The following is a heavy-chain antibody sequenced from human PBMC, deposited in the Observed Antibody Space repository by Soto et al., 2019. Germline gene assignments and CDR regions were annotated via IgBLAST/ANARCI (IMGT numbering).Heavy chain of an antibody. Sequence: SETLSLTCTVSGDSVSSGSYYWSWIRQPPGKGLEWIGYIYYSGSTNYNPSLKSRVTISVDTSKNQFSLKLSSVTAADTAVYYCARSRYDSSGYYPENWFDPWGQGTLVTVSS. J-gene: IGHJ5*02. CDR2: IYYSGST. V-gene: IGHV4-61*01. D-gene: IGHD3-22*01. CDR3: ARSRYDSSGYYPENWFDP. CDR1: GDSVSSGSYY.